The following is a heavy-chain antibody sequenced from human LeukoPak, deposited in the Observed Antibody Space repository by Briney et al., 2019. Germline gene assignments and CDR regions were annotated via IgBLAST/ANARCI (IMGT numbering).Heavy chain of an antibody. D-gene: IGHD4-17*01. CDR3: AREKTVTTRTNFDC. CDR1: GFTFSSFE. V-gene: IGHV3-48*03. Sequence: TGGSLRLSCAASGFTFSSFEMNWVRQAPGKGLEWVSYISSRGNIIYYADSVKGRFTISRDNSKNSLYLQMNSLRAEDTAVYYCAREKTVTTRTNFDCWGQGTLVTVSS. J-gene: IGHJ4*02. CDR2: ISSRGNII.